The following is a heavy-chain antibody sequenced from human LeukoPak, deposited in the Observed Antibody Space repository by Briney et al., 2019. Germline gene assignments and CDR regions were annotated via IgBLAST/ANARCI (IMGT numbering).Heavy chain of an antibody. Sequence: SETLSLTCSVSGVSLSSSSSYWGWIRQPPGKGLEWIGSIYYSGSTYYNPSLKSRVTISVDTSKNQFSLKLSSVTAADTAVYYCARGLTYYYDSEPHFDYWGQGTLVTVSS. CDR2: IYYSGST. CDR3: ARGLTYYYDSEPHFDY. D-gene: IGHD3-22*01. CDR1: GVSLSSSSSY. J-gene: IGHJ4*02. V-gene: IGHV4-39*07.